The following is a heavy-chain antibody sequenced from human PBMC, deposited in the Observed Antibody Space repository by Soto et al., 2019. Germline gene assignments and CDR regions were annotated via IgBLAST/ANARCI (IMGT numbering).Heavy chain of an antibody. CDR1: GGSISSGGYY. CDR2: IYYSGST. V-gene: IGHV4-31*03. J-gene: IGHJ4*02. Sequence: SETLSLTCTVSGGSISSGGYYWSWIRQHPGKGLEWIGYIYYSGSTYYNPSLKSRVTISVDTSKNQFSLKLSSVTAADTAVYYCASLPYGSGIHYFDYWGQGTLVTVSS. D-gene: IGHD3-10*01. CDR3: ASLPYGSGIHYFDY.